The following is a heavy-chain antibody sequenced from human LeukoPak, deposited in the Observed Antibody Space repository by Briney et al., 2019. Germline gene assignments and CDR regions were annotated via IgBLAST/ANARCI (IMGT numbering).Heavy chain of an antibody. V-gene: IGHV3-33*01. Sequence: GGSLRLSCAASGFTFTSYGMHWVRQAPGKGLEWVAVIWYDESNRYYADSVKGRFTISTANSKNTLYLQMTSLRAENTAVYYCSREGRGGGKPSAGGDEKGFDYWGQGTLVTVSS. CDR1: GFTFTSYG. J-gene: IGHJ4*02. CDR3: SREGRGGGKPSAGGDEKGFDY. D-gene: IGHD4-23*01. CDR2: IWYDESNR.